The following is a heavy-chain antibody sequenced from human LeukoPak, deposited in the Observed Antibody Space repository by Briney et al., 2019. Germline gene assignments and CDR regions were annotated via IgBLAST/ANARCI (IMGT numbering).Heavy chain of an antibody. CDR3: ARRYDFWSGYYFDP. CDR2: INPNSGGT. J-gene: IGHJ5*02. V-gene: IGHV1-2*02. CDR1: GYTFTGYY. D-gene: IGHD3-3*01. Sequence: GAPVKVSCKASGYTFTGYYMHWVRQAPGQGLEWMGWINPNSGGTNYAQKFQGRVTMTRDTSISTAYMELSRLRSDDTAVYYCARRYDFWSGYYFDPWGQGTLVTVSS.